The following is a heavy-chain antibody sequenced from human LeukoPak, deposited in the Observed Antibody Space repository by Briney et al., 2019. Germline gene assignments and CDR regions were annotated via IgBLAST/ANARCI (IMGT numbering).Heavy chain of an antibody. CDR1: AATFSSYT. D-gene: IGHD4-17*01. J-gene: IGHJ6*02. Sequence: SVKLSCNASAATFSSYTISLMRQAPGQGLELMGRIIPILGVANYAQKFQGRVTFTADKSTSTAYMDLSSLRSEDTAVYYCARNAYGDYGPYYYGMDVWGQGTTVTVSS. CDR3: ARNAYGDYGPYYYGMDV. V-gene: IGHV1-69*02. CDR2: IIPILGVA.